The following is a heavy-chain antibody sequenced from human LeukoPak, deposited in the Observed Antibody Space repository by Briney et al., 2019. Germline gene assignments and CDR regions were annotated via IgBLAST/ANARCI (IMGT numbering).Heavy chain of an antibody. Sequence: GASVKVSCKASGYTFTSYYMHWVRQAPGQGLEWMGWISAYNGNTNYAQKLQGRVTMTTDTSTSTAYMELRSLRSDDTAVYYCARTLVDTAMVTIDYYYYYGMDVWGQGTTVTVSS. CDR3: ARTLVDTAMVTIDYYYYYGMDV. J-gene: IGHJ6*02. CDR2: ISAYNGNT. D-gene: IGHD5-18*01. CDR1: GYTFTSYY. V-gene: IGHV1-18*04.